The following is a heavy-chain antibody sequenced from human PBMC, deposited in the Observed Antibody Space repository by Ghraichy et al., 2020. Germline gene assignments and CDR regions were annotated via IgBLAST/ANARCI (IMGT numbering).Heavy chain of an antibody. CDR3: AKDLGVVAQALGLFDY. CDR1: GFTFSSYA. D-gene: IGHD2-15*01. V-gene: IGHV3-23*01. CDR2: ISGSGGST. Sequence: GGSLRLSCAASGFTFSSYAMSWVRQAPGKGLEWVSAISGSGGSTYYADSVKGRFTISRDNSKNTLYLQMNSLRAEDTAVYYCAKDLGVVAQALGLFDYWGQGTLVTVSS. J-gene: IGHJ4*02.